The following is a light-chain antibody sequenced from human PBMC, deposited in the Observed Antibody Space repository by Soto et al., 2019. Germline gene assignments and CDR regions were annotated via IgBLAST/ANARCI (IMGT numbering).Light chain of an antibody. Sequence: SVLNQPSSLTGSPGQSITLSCPGTSSDVGTYNLVSWYQQLPDKAPKLIIHEVNKRPSGVSTRFSGSKSGNTAYLTISGLQADDDADYHCYSYAGSSTDVFGTGNKGTVL. CDR1: SSDVGTYNL. CDR3: YSYAGSSTDV. J-gene: IGLJ1*01. CDR2: EVN. V-gene: IGLV2-23*02.